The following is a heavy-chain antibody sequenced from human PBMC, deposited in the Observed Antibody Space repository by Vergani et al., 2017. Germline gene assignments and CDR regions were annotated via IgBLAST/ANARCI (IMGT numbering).Heavy chain of an antibody. CDR2: ISPDGFST. CDR1: GYTFTAYY. Sequence: QGRLVQSGAEVKKPGASVKVSCKASGYTFTAYYIHWVRQAPEQGLEWVGVISPDGFSTFYAQKFQGRVTITRDTSTSTVYVEVTSLRSDDTAVYYCAREPPLTGFFDYWGQGTLVTVSS. D-gene: IGHD3-9*01. J-gene: IGHJ4*02. V-gene: IGHV1-46*03. CDR3: AREPPLTGFFDY.